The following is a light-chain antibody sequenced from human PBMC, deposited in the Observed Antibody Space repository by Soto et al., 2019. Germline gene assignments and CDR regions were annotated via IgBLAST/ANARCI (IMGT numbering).Light chain of an antibody. CDR3: GADHGSGSNVVWEV. V-gene: IGLV9-49*01. J-gene: IGLJ2*01. CDR1: SGYSNYK. Sequence: QSVLTQPPSASASLGASVTLTCTLSSGYSNYKVDWYQQRPGKGPRFVMRVGTGGIVGSKGDGIPDRFSVLGSGLNRYLTIKNIQEEDESDYHCGADHGSGSNVVWEVFGGGTKVTVL. CDR2: VGTGGIVG.